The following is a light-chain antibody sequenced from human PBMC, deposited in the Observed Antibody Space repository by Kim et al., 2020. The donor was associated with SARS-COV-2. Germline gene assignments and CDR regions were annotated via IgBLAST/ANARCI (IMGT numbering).Light chain of an antibody. CDR3: SSYTTSSTWV. CDR2: AVT. J-gene: IGLJ3*02. CDR1: SSDVGGYDY. V-gene: IGLV2-14*03. Sequence: QSITLSCTGTSSDVGGYDYVSWYQQHPGKAPKLMIYAVTKRPSGVSNRFTGSKSGNTASLTISGLQAEDEADYYCSSYTTSSTWVFGGGTQLTVL.